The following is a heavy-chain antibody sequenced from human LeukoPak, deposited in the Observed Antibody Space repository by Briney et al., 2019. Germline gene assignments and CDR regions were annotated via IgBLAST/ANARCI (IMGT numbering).Heavy chain of an antibody. V-gene: IGHV4-4*07. D-gene: IGHD3-10*01. Sequence: SETLSLTCTVSGGSISSYYWNWIRQPAGKGLEWIGRIYNTGTTKYSPSLKSRVTISVDTSKNQFSLKLSSVTAADTAVYYCARTLIYYYGSGSLLSGVLYYFDYWGQGTLVTVSS. CDR3: ARTLIYYYGSGSLLSGVLYYFDY. J-gene: IGHJ4*02. CDR1: GGSISSYY. CDR2: IYNTGTT.